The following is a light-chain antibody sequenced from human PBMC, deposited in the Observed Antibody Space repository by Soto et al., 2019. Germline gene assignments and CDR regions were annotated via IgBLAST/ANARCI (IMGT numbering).Light chain of an antibody. V-gene: IGKV1-39*01. CDR1: QSISSY. CDR3: QQYDSSPIT. Sequence: DIQMTQSPSSLSASVVDRVTITFRASQSISSYLNWYQQKPGKAPKLLIYAASSLQSGVPSRFSGSGSGTDFTLTISRLEPEDFAVYYCQQYDSSPITFGQGTRLEIK. CDR2: AAS. J-gene: IGKJ5*01.